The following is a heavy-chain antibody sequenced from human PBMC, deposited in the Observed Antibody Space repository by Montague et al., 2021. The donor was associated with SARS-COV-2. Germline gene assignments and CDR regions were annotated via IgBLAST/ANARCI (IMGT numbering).Heavy chain of an antibody. CDR2: ISSSGDIL. D-gene: IGHD6-19*01. J-gene: IGHJ4*02. CDR1: GFSLRSYS. Sequence: SLRLSCAASGFSLRSYSMNWVRQAPGKGLEWVSYISSSGDILYQADSVKGRFTISRDNAKNSLYLQMNSLRDEDTAVYYCVREGLAGTWYYFDYWGQGTLVTVSS. V-gene: IGHV3-48*02. CDR3: VREGLAGTWYYFDY.